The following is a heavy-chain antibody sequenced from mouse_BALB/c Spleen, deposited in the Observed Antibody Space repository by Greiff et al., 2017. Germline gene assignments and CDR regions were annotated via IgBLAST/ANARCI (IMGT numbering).Heavy chain of an antibody. D-gene: IGHD1-1*01. Sequence: EVQLQESGTVLARPGASVKMSCKASGYTFTSYWMHWVKQRPGQGLEWIGAIYPGNSDTSYNQKFKGKAKLTAVTSTSTAYMELSSLTNEDSAVYYCSSRHYGSSHDYWGQGTTLTVSS. CDR3: SSRHYGSSHDY. V-gene: IGHV1-5*01. CDR2: IYPGNSDT. CDR1: GYTFTSYW. J-gene: IGHJ2*01.